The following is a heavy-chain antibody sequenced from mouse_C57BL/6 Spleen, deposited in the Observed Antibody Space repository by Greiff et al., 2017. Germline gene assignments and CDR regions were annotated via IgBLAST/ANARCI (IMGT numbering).Heavy chain of an antibody. D-gene: IGHD4-1*01. CDR2: IDPSDSYT. Sequence: VQRVESGAELVMPGASVKLSCKASGYTFTSYWMHWVKQRPGQGLEWIGEIDPSDSYTNYNQKFKGKYTLTVDKSSSTAYMQLSSLTSEDTAVYYGARQPKLGAYDAMDYWGQGTSVTVSS. V-gene: IGHV1-69*01. CDR3: ARQPKLGAYDAMDY. J-gene: IGHJ4*01. CDR1: GYTFTSYW.